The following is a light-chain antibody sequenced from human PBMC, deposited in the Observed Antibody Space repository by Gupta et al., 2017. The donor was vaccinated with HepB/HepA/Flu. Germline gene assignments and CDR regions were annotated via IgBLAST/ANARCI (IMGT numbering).Light chain of an antibody. CDR2: EVS. V-gene: IGKV2D-29*02. Sequence: DIVLTHSPSFLSVAPGQPASMSCRSSQSLLHSDGKTYLYWFLQKPGKSPQLLIYEVSKRFYGVPDRFSGSGSETFFTLRISRVEEEDDGAYYCRQSLELPPLTFGGGTRVE. J-gene: IGKJ4*01. CDR3: RQSLELPPLT. CDR1: QSLLHSDGKTY.